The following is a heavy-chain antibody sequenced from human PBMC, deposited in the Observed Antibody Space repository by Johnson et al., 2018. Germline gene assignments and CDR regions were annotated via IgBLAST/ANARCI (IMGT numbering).Heavy chain of an antibody. J-gene: IGHJ6*02. CDR2: ISGSGGST. Sequence: VQLVQSGGGLVQPGGSLRLSCAASGFTFSSYTVTWVRQAPGKGLEWVSDISGSGGSTYYADSVKGRFTISSDNSKNSLYLQMNSLRAEDPAVYYCTRVEVTRESRYSDCEVAYGMDVWGQGTTVTVSS. D-gene: IGHD5-12*01. CDR1: GFTFSSYT. CDR3: TRVEVTRESRYSDCEVAYGMDV. V-gene: IGHV3-23*04.